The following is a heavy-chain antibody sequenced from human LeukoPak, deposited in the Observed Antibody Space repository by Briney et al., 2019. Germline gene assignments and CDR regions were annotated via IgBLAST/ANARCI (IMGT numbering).Heavy chain of an antibody. CDR3: ARQGGWELTWWFDP. D-gene: IGHD1-26*01. Sequence: GGSLRLSCAASGFTFNTYTMNWVRQAPGKGLEWVSSISSGTSYIYYADSVKGRFTISRDNAKNSLYLQMNSLRAEDTAMYYCARQGGWELTWWFDPWGQGTLVTVSS. V-gene: IGHV3-21*04. J-gene: IGHJ5*02. CDR1: GFTFNTYT. CDR2: ISSGTSYI.